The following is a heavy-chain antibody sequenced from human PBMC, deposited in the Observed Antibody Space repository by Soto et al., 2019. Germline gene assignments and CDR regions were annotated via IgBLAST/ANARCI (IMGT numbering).Heavy chain of an antibody. D-gene: IGHD3-10*01. CDR3: AKDQWFGELFYGTYYYYCMDV. CDR1: GFTFSSYA. V-gene: IGHV3-23*01. Sequence: GGSLRLSCAASGFTFSSYAMSWVRQAPGKGLEWVSAISGSGGSTYYADSVKGRFTISRDNSKNTLYLQMNSLRAEDTAVYYCAKDQWFGELFYGTYYYYCMDVWGQGPTVTVSS. CDR2: ISGSGGST. J-gene: IGHJ6*02.